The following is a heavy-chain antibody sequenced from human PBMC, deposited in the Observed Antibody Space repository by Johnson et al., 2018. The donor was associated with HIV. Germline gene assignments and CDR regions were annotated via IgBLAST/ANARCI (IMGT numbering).Heavy chain of an antibody. D-gene: IGHD5-24*01. J-gene: IGHJ3*02. Sequence: EQLVESGGGLVQPGGSLRLSCAASGFTVSSNYMSWVRQAPGKGLEWVSVIYSGGSTYYADSVKGRFTISRDNSKNTLYLQMNSLRAEDTAVYYCARGLGWLQFDGAFDIWGQGTMVTVSS. CDR1: GFTVSSNY. CDR2: IYSGGST. CDR3: ARGLGWLQFDGAFDI. V-gene: IGHV3-66*01.